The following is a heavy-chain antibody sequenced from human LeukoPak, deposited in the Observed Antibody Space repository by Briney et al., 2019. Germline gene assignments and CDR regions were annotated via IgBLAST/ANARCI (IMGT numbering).Heavy chain of an antibody. CDR3: ARARLYCSGGSCYSHLYYYYYMDV. CDR2: INHSGST. Sequence: KPSETLSLTCAVYGGSFSGYYWSWIRQPPGKGLEWIGEINHSGSTNYNPSLKRRVTISVDTSKNQFSLKLSSVTAADTAVYYCARARLYCSGGSCYSHLYYYYYMDVWGKGTTVTISS. CDR1: GGSFSGYY. J-gene: IGHJ6*03. D-gene: IGHD2-15*01. V-gene: IGHV4-34*01.